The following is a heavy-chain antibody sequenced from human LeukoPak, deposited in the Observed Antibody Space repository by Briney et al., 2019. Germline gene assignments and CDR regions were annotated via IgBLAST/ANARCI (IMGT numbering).Heavy chain of an antibody. CDR1: GYSFTTYW. D-gene: IGHD6-6*01. CDR2: IYPADSDT. CDR3: ARQRVTARPGDSYYGMDV. Sequence: GESLKISCTGSGYSFTTYWIGWVRQLPEKGLEWMGIIYPADSDTNYSPSFQGQVTISVDKSISTAYLQWSGLKASDTAMYYCARQRVTARPGDSYYGMDVWGQGTTVTVSS. V-gene: IGHV5-51*01. J-gene: IGHJ6*02.